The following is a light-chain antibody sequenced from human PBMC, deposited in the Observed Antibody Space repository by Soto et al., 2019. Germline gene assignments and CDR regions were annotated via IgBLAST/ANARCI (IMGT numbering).Light chain of an antibody. J-gene: IGKJ5*01. CDR2: GAS. CDR3: QQYNSYSIT. CDR1: QSISSR. Sequence: MTQSPATLSGSAGERVPLPCRASQSISSRLAWYQQKPGKSPRLLIYGASTRDTGIPARFSGSGSGTEFTLTISSLQPEDFATYYCQQYNSYSITFGQGTRVEI. V-gene: IGKV3-15*01.